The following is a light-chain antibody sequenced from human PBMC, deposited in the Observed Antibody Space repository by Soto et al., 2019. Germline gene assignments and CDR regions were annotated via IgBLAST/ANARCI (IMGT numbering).Light chain of an antibody. CDR1: SSDGGGYNL. V-gene: IGLV2-23*02. Sequence: QSALTQPASVSGSPGQSITISCTGTSSDGGGYNLVSWYQQHPGKAPKVLIYEVTKRPSGVSNRFSGSKSGNTASLTISGLQAEDEADYYCCSYASSSTFVFGGGTKLTVL. CDR3: CSYASSSTFV. J-gene: IGLJ2*01. CDR2: EVT.